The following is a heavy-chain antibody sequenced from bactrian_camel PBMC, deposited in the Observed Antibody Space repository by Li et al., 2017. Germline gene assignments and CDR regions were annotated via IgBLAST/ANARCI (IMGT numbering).Heavy chain of an antibody. D-gene: IGHD3*01. V-gene: IGHV3S53*01. CDR2: IDSDGIT. CDR1: GATQDIGC. Sequence: QLVESGGESVQAGGSLRLSCVASGATQDIGCMGWFRQVPGLEREGIGSIDSDGITTYADSLKARFTISRDNAKSTLYLQMNNLKPEDTAMYYCAADRALDDDCYVGSLYTDFAYWGQGTQVTVS. J-gene: IGHJ6*01. CDR3: AADRALDDDCYVGSLYTDFAY.